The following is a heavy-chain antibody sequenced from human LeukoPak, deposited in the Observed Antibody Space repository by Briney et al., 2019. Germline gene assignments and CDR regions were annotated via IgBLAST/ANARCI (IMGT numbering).Heavy chain of an antibody. CDR2: VIPASGGT. CDR3: ARDNAYKDY. CDR1: GYTFTGYY. V-gene: IGHV1-2*02. D-gene: IGHD5-24*01. Sequence: ASVKVSCKASGYTFTGYYIHWVRQAPGQGLEWMAWVIPASGGTNYAQKFQGRVTMTRDTSISTAYMELSSLRSDDTAVYYCARDNAYKDYWGQGTLVTVSS. J-gene: IGHJ4*02.